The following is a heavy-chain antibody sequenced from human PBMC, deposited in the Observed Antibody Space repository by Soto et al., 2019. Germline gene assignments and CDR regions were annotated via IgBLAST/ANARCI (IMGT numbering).Heavy chain of an antibody. V-gene: IGHV3-49*04. Sequence: GESLKISCTASGFTFGDYAMSWVRQAPGKGLEWVGFIRSKAYGGTTEYAASVKGRFTISRDDSKSIAYLQMNSLKTEDTAVYYCTAGKLYPSLAFDYWGQGTLVTVSS. CDR3: TAGKLYPSLAFDY. J-gene: IGHJ4*02. D-gene: IGHD2-8*01. CDR2: IRSKAYGGTT. CDR1: GFTFGDYA.